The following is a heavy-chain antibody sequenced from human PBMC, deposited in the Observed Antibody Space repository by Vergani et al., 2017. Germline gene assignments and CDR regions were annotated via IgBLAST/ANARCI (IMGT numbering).Heavy chain of an antibody. Sequence: QVQLVQSGAEVKKPGSSVKVSCKASGGTFSSYAISWVRQAPGQGLEWMGRIIPILGIANYAQKFQGRVTITADKSTSTAYMELSSLRSEDTAVYYCARSDGRNIAAAGTGFWGQGTLVTVSS. CDR3: ARSDGRNIAAAGTGF. D-gene: IGHD6-13*01. V-gene: IGHV1-69*04. CDR1: GGTFSSYA. CDR2: IIPILGIA. J-gene: IGHJ4*02.